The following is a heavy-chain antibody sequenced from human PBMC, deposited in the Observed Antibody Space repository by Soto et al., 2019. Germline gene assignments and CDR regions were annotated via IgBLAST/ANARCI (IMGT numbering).Heavy chain of an antibody. CDR2: INHSGST. CDR3: ATNVFNYYDSSGLSY. Sequence: QVQIQQWGAGLLKPSETLSLTCAVYGGSFSGYYWSWIRQPPGKGLEWIGEINHSGSTNYNPSLKSRVTISVDTSKNQFSLKLSSVPAADTAVYYCATNVFNYYDSSGLSYWGQGTLVTVSS. V-gene: IGHV4-34*01. D-gene: IGHD3-22*01. CDR1: GGSFSGYY. J-gene: IGHJ4*02.